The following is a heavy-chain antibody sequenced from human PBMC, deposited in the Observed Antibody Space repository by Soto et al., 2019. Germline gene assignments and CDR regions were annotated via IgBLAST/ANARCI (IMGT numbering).Heavy chain of an antibody. CDR1: GFTFSSYW. J-gene: IGHJ4*02. CDR2: INSDGITT. D-gene: IGHD6-19*01. V-gene: IGHV3-74*01. CDR3: ASHPGYSSGWYNY. Sequence: LRLSCAASGFTFSSYWIHWVRQAPGKGLVWVSRINSDGITTNYADSVKGRFTISRDNAKNTLYLQMNSLSAEDTAVYYCASHPGYSSGWYNYWGQGTLVTVSS.